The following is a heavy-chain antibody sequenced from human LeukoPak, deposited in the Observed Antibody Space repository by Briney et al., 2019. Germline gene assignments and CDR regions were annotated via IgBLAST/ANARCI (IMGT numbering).Heavy chain of an antibody. D-gene: IGHD3-10*02. CDR1: GYMFTDYY. J-gene: IGHJ3*02. CDR3: ARDGVSGGAFDI. V-gene: IGHV1-2*02. Sequence: ASVKVSCKASGYMFTDYYMHWVRQAPGQGLEWMGWIYPNSGGTTYAQKFQGRVTMTRDTPISTAYMELSRLRSDDTAFYYCARDGVSGGAFDIWGQGTMVTVSS. CDR2: IYPNSGGT.